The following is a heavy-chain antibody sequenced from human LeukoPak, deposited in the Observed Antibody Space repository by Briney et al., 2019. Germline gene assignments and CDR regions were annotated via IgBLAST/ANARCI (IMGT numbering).Heavy chain of an antibody. V-gene: IGHV4-59*01. CDR2: IYYSGAT. Sequence: SETLSLTCTVSGGSISNYYWSWIRQPPGKGLEWIGHIYYSGATKYNPSLKSRITISVDTSKNQFSLMLSSVTAADTAVYYCARGRYGYGYGSRDWYFDLWGRGTLVTVSS. CDR1: GGSISNYY. CDR3: ARGRYGYGYGSRDWYFDL. J-gene: IGHJ2*01. D-gene: IGHD5-18*01.